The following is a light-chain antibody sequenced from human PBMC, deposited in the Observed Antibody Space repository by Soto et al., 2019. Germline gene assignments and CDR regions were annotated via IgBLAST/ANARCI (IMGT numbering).Light chain of an antibody. J-gene: IGKJ1*01. CDR1: QSVRSN. V-gene: IGKV3-20*01. CDR2: GAS. Sequence: EIVMTQSPATLSVSPGERATLSCRASQSVRSNLAWYQQKPGQAPRLLISGASSRATGIPDRFSGSGSGTDFTLTISRLEPEDFAVYYCQQYGSSPRTFGQGTKVDIK. CDR3: QQYGSSPRT.